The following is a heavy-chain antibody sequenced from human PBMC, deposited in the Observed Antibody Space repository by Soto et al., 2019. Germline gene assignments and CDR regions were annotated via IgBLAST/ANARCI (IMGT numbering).Heavy chain of an antibody. D-gene: IGHD3-22*01. V-gene: IGHV4-30-4*01. J-gene: IGHJ6*02. CDR3: AIGWVVTCGSGYPPQKHYYYYYGMDV. CDR2: IYYSGST. Sequence: SETLSLTCTVSGGSISSGDYYWSWIRQPPGKGLEWIGYIYYSGSTYYNPSLKSRVTISVDTSKNQFSLKLSSVTAADTAVYYCAIGWVVTCGSGYPPQKHYYYYYGMDVWGQGTTVTVSS. CDR1: GGSISSGDYY.